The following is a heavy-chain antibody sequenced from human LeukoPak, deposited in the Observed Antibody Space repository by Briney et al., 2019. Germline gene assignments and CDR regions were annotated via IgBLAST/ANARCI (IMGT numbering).Heavy chain of an antibody. Sequence: KPSETLSLTCTVSGGSISSSSYYWGWLRQPPGKGLEWIGSIYYSGSTYYNPSLKSRVTISVDTSKNQFSLKLSSVTAADTAVYYCARHERVLLPLGYCSSTSCYSDAFDIWGQGTMVTVSS. CDR2: IYYSGST. J-gene: IGHJ3*02. CDR3: ARHERVLLPLGYCSSTSCYSDAFDI. D-gene: IGHD2-2*01. V-gene: IGHV4-39*01. CDR1: GGSISSSSYY.